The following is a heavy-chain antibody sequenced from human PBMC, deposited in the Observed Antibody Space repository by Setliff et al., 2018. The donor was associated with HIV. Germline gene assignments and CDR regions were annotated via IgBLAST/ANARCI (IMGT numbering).Heavy chain of an antibody. J-gene: IGHJ4*02. CDR2: IYHTGST. CDR1: GGSINSTSYY. V-gene: IGHV4-39*01. Sequence: ETLSLTCTVSGGSINSTSYYWGWIRQPPGNGLEWIGSIYHTGSTYYKPSLKSRVTISVDTSKNQFSLRLSSVAAGDTAVYYCARSSVPVASGYYYFEYWGQGTLVTVSS. D-gene: IGHD3-3*01. CDR3: ARSSVPVASGYYYFEY.